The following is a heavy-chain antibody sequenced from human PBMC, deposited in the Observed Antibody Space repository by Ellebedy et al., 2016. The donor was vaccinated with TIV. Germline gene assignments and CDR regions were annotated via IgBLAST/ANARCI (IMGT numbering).Heavy chain of an antibody. D-gene: IGHD3-10*01. CDR1: GGSISSGDYY. V-gene: IGHV4-30-4*01. Sequence: SETLSLTXTVSGGSISSGDYYWSWIRQPPGKGLEWIGYIYYSGTTYYNPSLRSRITISVDTSRNQFSLKLSSVTAADTAVYYCARDLGSVTFYWYFDLWGRGTLVTVSS. CDR3: ARDLGSVTFYWYFDL. CDR2: IYYSGTT. J-gene: IGHJ2*01.